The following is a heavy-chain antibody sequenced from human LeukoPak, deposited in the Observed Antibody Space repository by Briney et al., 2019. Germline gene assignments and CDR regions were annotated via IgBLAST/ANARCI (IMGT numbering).Heavy chain of an antibody. V-gene: IGHV5-51*01. D-gene: IGHD2-2*01. CDR3: ARQTKSYCSSTSCGKGYYMDV. Sequence: KVSCKASGYTFTSYWIGWVRQMPGKGLEWMGVIYPGDSDTRYSPSFQGQVTISADKSISTAYLQWSSLKASDTAMYYCARQTKSYCSSTSCGKGYYMDVWGKGTTVTVSS. CDR2: IYPGDSDT. J-gene: IGHJ6*03. CDR1: GYTFTSYW.